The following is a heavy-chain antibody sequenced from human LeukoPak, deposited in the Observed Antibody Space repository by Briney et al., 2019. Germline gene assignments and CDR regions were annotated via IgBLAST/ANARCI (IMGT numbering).Heavy chain of an antibody. CDR1: GGSFSGYY. V-gene: IGHV4-34*01. CDR3: ARDERQWLLPFDY. CDR2: INHSGST. Sequence: PSETLSLTCAVYGGSFSGYYWSWIRQPPGKGLEWIGEINHSGSTNYNPSLKSRVTISVDTSKNQFSLKLSSVTAADTAVYYCARDERQWLLPFDYWGQGTLVTVSS. J-gene: IGHJ4*02. D-gene: IGHD3-22*01.